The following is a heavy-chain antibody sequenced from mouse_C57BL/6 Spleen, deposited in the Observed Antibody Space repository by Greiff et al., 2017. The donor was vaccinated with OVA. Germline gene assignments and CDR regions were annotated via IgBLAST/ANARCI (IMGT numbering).Heavy chain of an antibody. V-gene: IGHV1-69*01. Sequence: QVQLKQPGAELVMPGASVKLSCKASGYTFTSYWMHWVKQRPGQGLEWIGEIDPSDSYTNYNQKFKGKSTLTVDKSSSTAYMQLSSLTSEDSAVYYCARGYYYGSKDYFDYWGQGTTLTVSS. J-gene: IGHJ2*01. CDR3: ARGYYYGSKDYFDY. CDR2: IDPSDSYT. CDR1: GYTFTSYW. D-gene: IGHD1-1*01.